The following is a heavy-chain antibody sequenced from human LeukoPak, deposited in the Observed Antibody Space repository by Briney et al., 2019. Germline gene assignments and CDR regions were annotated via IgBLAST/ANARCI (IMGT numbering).Heavy chain of an antibody. CDR3: ARDRGYSTFDY. J-gene: IGHJ4*02. Sequence: PGGSLRLSCEASAFTFSSYWMSWVRQAPGKGLEWVANMKEDGGEINYVDSVKGRFTISRDNAKNSLFLQVNSLRVEDTAVYYCARDRGYSTFDYWGQGTLVTVSS. CDR1: AFTFSSYW. D-gene: IGHD4-23*01. CDR2: MKEDGGEI. V-gene: IGHV3-7*01.